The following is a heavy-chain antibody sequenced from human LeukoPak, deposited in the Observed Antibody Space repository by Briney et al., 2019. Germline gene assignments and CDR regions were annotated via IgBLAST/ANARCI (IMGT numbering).Heavy chain of an antibody. CDR1: GFTVGNNY. D-gene: IGHD2-8*01. CDR3: ARDPPAVSINTYA. J-gene: IGHJ4*02. Sequence: RTGGSLRLSCAASGFTVGNNYMNWVRQAPGKGLEWVSLIFSHGETSYADSVKGRFTISRDNSKNTLYLQMNGLRVEDTAVYYCARDPPAVSINTYAWGQGTLVTVSS. V-gene: IGHV3-66*01. CDR2: IFSHGET.